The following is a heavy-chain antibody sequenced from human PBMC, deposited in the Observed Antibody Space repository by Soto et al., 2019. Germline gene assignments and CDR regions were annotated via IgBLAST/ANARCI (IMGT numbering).Heavy chain of an antibody. Sequence: PSETLSLTCTVSGGSISSRDYSWCWIRQPPGKGLEWIGNIYYSGSASYNPSLKSRVTISVDTSKNQVSLKLSSGTAADTAVYNCVSGYPWVGFDYWGQGTLVTVSS. CDR2: IYYSGSA. CDR3: VSGYPWVGFDY. J-gene: IGHJ4*02. D-gene: IGHD5-18*01. V-gene: IGHV4-39*01. CDR1: GGSISSRDYS.